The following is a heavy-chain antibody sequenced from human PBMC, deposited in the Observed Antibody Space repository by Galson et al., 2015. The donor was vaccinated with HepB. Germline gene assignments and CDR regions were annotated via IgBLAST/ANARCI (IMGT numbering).Heavy chain of an antibody. Sequence: SLRLSCAASGFTFDDYAMHWVRPAPGQGLEWVSGISWNSGSIGYADSVKGRFTISRANAKNSLYLQMNSLRAEDTALYYCAKDSGYSSSSGTLFDYWGQGTLVTVSS. D-gene: IGHD6-6*01. CDR2: ISWNSGSI. CDR3: AKDSGYSSSSGTLFDY. J-gene: IGHJ4*02. CDR1: GFTFDDYA. V-gene: IGHV3-9*01.